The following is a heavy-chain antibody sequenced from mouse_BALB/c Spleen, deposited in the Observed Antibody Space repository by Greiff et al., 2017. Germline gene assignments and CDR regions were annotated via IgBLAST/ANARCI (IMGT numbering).Heavy chain of an antibody. D-gene: IGHD2-14*01. CDR2: IYPGSGNT. J-gene: IGHJ4*01. CDR3: ARRNRYGYAMDY. V-gene: IGHV1-77*01. Sequence: VQLQQSGAELARPGASVKLSCKASGYTFTDYYINWVKQRTGQGLEWIGEIYPGSGNTYYNEKFKGKATLTADKSSSTAYMQLSSLTSEDSAVYFCARRNRYGYAMDYWGQGTSVTVSS. CDR1: GYTFTDYY.